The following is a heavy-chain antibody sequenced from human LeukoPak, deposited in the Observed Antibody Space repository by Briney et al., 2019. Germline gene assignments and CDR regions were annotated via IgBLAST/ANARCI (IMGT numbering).Heavy chain of an antibody. CDR2: ISGSGGST. CDR1: GFTFSSYA. D-gene: IGHD2-2*02. CDR3: AKDRTNLGYCSSTSCYIGGGSFDY. Sequence: GGSLRLSCAASGFTFSSYAMSWVRQAPGKGLEWVSAISGSGGSTYYADSVKGRFTISRDNSKNTLYLQMNSLRAEDTAVYYCAKDRTNLGYCSSTSCYIGGGSFDYWGQGTLVTVSS. V-gene: IGHV3-23*01. J-gene: IGHJ4*02.